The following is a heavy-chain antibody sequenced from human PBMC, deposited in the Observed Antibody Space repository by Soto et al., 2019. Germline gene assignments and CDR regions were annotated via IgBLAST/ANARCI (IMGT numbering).Heavy chain of an antibody. J-gene: IGHJ4*02. CDR2: ISYDGSNK. V-gene: IGHV3-30-3*01. D-gene: IGHD2-15*01. CDR1: GFTFSSYA. CDR3: AREARGEDY. Sequence: SLRLSCSASGFTFSSYAMHWVRQAPGKGLEWVAVISYDGSNKYYADSVKGRFTISRDNSKNTLYLQMNSLRAEDTAVYYCAREARGEDYWGQGTLVTVSS.